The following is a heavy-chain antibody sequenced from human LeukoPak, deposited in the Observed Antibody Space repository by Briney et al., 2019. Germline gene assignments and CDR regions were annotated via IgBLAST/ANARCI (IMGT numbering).Heavy chain of an antibody. Sequence: SETLSLTCTVSGGSISSGGYYWSWIRQHPGKGLEWIGYIYYSGGTYYNPSLKSRVTISVDTSKNQFSLKLSSVTAADTAVYYCARVTVVVPAAIDYWGQGTLVTVSS. CDR1: GGSISSGGYY. CDR2: IYYSGGT. D-gene: IGHD2-2*01. CDR3: ARVTVVVPAAIDY. J-gene: IGHJ4*02. V-gene: IGHV4-31*03.